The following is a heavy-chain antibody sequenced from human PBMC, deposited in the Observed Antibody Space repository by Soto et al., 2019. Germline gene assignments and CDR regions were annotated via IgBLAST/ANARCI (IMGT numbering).Heavy chain of an antibody. J-gene: IGHJ5*02. CDR1: GGTFSSYA. Sequence: GASVKVSCKASGGTFSSYAISWVRQAPGQGLEWMGGIIPIFGTANYAQKSQGRVTITADESTSTAYMELSSLRSEDTAVYYCARGRRDCSSTSCYRRFDPWGQGTLVTVSS. D-gene: IGHD2-2*01. V-gene: IGHV1-69*13. CDR3: ARGRRDCSSTSCYRRFDP. CDR2: IIPIFGTA.